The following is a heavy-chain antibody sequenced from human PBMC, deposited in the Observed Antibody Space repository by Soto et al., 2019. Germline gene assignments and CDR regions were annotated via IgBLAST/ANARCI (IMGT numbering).Heavy chain of an antibody. V-gene: IGHV3-30*18. D-gene: IGHD2-15*01. Sequence: QVQLVESGGGVVQPGRSLRLSCAASGFTFSSYGMHWVRQAPGKGLEWVAVISCDGSNKYYADSVKGRFTISRDNSKNTLYLQMNSLRAEDTAVYYCAKWKWGDGGIGYFDYWGQGTLVTVSS. CDR1: GFTFSSYG. J-gene: IGHJ4*02. CDR3: AKWKWGDGGIGYFDY. CDR2: ISCDGSNK.